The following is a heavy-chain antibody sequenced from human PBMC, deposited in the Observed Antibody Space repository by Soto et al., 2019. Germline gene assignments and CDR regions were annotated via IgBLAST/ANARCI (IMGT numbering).Heavy chain of an antibody. Sequence: QVQLVESGGGVVQPGGSLRLSCAASGFTFGRHGMHWVRQAPGKGLEWVAVIGSDGRRDSYADSVKGRFTISRDNGQNTLYLQMNSRRAEDTAVYYCARDDDHGDNGLDYWGQGTLVTVSS. CDR1: GFTFGRHG. J-gene: IGHJ4*02. CDR3: ARDDDHGDNGLDY. D-gene: IGHD4-17*01. V-gene: IGHV3-33*01. CDR2: IGSDGRRD.